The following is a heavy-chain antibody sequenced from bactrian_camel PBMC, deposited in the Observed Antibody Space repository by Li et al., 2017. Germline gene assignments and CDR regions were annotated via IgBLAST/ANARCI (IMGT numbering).Heavy chain of an antibody. J-gene: IGHJ7*01. CDR2: ISRGGDTT. V-gene: IGHV3S40*01. Sequence: DVQMVESGGGLVQPGGSLRLSCAASGFIFSSYYMTWVRQAPGKGLEWASGISRGGDTTYYTDSVKGRFTISRDSTQNTLYLQMNSLKTEDTAIYYCTRDVVGNYYGSDYWGKGTQVTVS. D-gene: IGHD2*01. CDR1: GFIFSSYY.